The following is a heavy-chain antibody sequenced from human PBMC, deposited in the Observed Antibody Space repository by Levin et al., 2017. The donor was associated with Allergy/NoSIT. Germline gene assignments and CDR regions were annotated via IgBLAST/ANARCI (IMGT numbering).Heavy chain of an antibody. Sequence: RGESLKISCKTSGYSFTSYWIGWVRQLPGKGLEWMGIIYPGDSDTRYSPSFQGQVTISADKSISTASLQWSSLEASDTAIYYCARVHGGGLGSDLDYWGQGTLVTVSS. CDR3: ARVHGGGLGSDLDY. CDR1: GYSFTSYW. D-gene: IGHD7-27*01. V-gene: IGHV5-51*01. CDR2: IYPGDSDT. J-gene: IGHJ4*02.